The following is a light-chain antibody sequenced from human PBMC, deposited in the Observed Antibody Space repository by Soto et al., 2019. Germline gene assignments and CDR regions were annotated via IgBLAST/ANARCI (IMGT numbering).Light chain of an antibody. CDR3: QQYGSSPRT. CDR2: GAS. J-gene: IGKJ1*01. V-gene: IGKV3-20*01. Sequence: EIVLTQSPGTLSLSPGERATLSCRASQSVSSSYLSWYQQKPGQAPRLVIYGASSRATGIPDRFSGSGSGTDFTLTISRLEPEDVAEYYCQQYGSSPRTFGQGTKVEIK. CDR1: QSVSSSY.